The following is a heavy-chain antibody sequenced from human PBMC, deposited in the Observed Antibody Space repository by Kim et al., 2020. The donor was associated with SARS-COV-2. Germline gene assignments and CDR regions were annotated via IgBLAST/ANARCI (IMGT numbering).Heavy chain of an antibody. Sequence: NYPQKLQGRVTMTTDTSTGAAYMELRSLRSDDTAVYYCAREGPHAVVYFDYWGQGTLVTVSS. V-gene: IGHV1-18*01. D-gene: IGHD2-15*01. J-gene: IGHJ4*02. CDR3: AREGPHAVVYFDY.